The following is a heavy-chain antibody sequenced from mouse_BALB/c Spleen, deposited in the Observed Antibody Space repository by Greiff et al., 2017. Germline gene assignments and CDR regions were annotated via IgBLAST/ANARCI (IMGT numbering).Heavy chain of an antibody. J-gene: IGHJ4*01. Sequence: EVQLQQSGPELVKPGASVKISCKTSGYTFNEYTMHWVKQSHGKSLEWIGGINPNNGGTSYNQKFKGKATLTVDKSSSTAYMERRSLTSEDSAVYYCARGIFITTATEAMDYRGQGTSVTVSS. CDR2: INPNNGGT. D-gene: IGHD1-2*01. CDR3: ARGIFITTATEAMDY. CDR1: GYTFNEYT. V-gene: IGHV1-18*01.